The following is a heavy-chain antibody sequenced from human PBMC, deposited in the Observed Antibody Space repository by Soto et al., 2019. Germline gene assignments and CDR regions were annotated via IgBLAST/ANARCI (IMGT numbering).Heavy chain of an antibody. V-gene: IGHV3-30-3*01. Sequence: QVQLVESGGGVVQPGRSLRLSCAASGFTFSSYAMHWVRQAPGKGLEWVAVISYDGSNKYYADSVKGRFTISRDNSKNTLYLQMNSLRAEDTAVYYCARDRGPRGVVVAATLYYYYGMDVWGQGTTVTVSS. CDR2: ISYDGSNK. CDR3: ARDRGPRGVVVAATLYYYYGMDV. CDR1: GFTFSSYA. J-gene: IGHJ6*02. D-gene: IGHD2-15*01.